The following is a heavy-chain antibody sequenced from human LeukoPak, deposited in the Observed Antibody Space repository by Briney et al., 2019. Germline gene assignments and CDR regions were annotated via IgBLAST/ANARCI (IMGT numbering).Heavy chain of an antibody. J-gene: IGHJ4*02. V-gene: IGHV1-2*02. CDR1: GYTFTVYY. Sequence: ASVKVSCKASGYTFTVYYMHWVRQAPGQGLEWMGWINPNSGGTNYAQKFQGRVTMTRDTSISTAYIELSRLRSDDTAVYYCARVPRYCSSTRCHFDYWGQGTLVTVSS. CDR3: ARVPRYCSSTRCHFDY. CDR2: INPNSGGT. D-gene: IGHD2-2*01.